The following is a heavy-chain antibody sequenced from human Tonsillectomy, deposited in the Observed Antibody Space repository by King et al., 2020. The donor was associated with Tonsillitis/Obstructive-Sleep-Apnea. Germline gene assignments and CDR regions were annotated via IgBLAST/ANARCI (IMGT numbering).Heavy chain of an antibody. Sequence: DVQLVESGAEVKKPGESLKISCKGSGYSFTSYWIGWVRQMPGKGLEWMGIIYPGDSDTRYSPSFQGQVTISADKSISTAYLQWSSLKASDTAMYYCARHKDYGDIYYYYGMNVWGQGTTVTVSS. D-gene: IGHD4-17*01. CDR2: IYPGDSDT. V-gene: IGHV5-51*01. J-gene: IGHJ6*02. CDR1: GYSFTSYW. CDR3: ARHKDYGDIYYYYGMNV.